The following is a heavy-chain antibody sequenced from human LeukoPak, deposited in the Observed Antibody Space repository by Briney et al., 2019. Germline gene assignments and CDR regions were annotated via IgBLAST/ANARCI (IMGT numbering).Heavy chain of an antibody. J-gene: IGHJ3*02. Sequence: SETLSLTCTVSGYSISSGYYWGWIRQPPGKGLEWIGSIYHSGSTYYNPSLKSRVTISVDTSKNQFSLKLSSVTAADTAVYYCARDRRQWLVNDAFDIWGQGTMVTVSS. CDR3: ARDRRQWLVNDAFDI. D-gene: IGHD6-19*01. V-gene: IGHV4-38-2*02. CDR1: GYSISSGYY. CDR2: IYHSGST.